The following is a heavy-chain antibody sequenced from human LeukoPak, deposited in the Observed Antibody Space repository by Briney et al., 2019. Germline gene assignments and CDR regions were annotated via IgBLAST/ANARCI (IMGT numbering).Heavy chain of an antibody. J-gene: IGHJ4*02. V-gene: IGHV3-23*01. CDR3: AKEERYDFWSGYYYY. CDR2: IGGSGGST. Sequence: GGSLRLSCAASGFTFSSYAMSWVRQAPGKGLEWVSAIGGSGGSTYYADSVKGRFTISRDNSKNTLYLQMNSLRAEDTAVYYCAKEERYDFWSGYYYYWGQGTLVTVSS. D-gene: IGHD3-3*01. CDR1: GFTFSSYA.